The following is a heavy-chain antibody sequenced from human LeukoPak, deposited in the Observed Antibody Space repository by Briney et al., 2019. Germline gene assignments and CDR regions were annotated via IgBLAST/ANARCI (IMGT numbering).Heavy chain of an antibody. V-gene: IGHV4-39*07. CDR3: ARVGLDNTGWHISWFEP. CDR2: IYYSGST. CDR1: GGSISSSSYY. D-gene: IGHD6-19*01. J-gene: IGHJ5*02. Sequence: SETLSLTCTVSGGSISSSSYYWGWIRQPPGKGLEWIGSIYYSGSTYYNPSLKSRVTISVDTSKNQFSLKPSSVTAADTAVYYCARVGLDNTGWHISWFEPWGQGTLVTVSS.